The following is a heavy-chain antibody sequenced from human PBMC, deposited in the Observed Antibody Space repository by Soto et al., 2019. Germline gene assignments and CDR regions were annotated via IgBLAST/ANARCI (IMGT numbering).Heavy chain of an antibody. D-gene: IGHD3-10*02. CDR2: ISPYNGTT. Sequence: QVHLVQSGAEVKKPGSSVNVSCKASGYKFTNFGLNWVRQAPGQVLEWMAWISPYNGTTDYAQKVQGRVTVTTDTATAPAYKEMSSLTSDDTAVYYWARQPGVRGNAYLYGMDVWGQGTTVTVSS. V-gene: IGHV1-18*01. CDR3: ARQPGVRGNAYLYGMDV. J-gene: IGHJ6*02. CDR1: GYKFTNFG.